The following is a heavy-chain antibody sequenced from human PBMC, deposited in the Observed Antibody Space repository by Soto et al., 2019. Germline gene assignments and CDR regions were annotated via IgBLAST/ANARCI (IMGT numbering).Heavy chain of an antibody. CDR2: INPNSGGT. Sequence: AASVKVSCKASGYTFTGYYMHWVRQAPGQGLEWMGWINPNSGGTNYAQKFQGWVTMTRNTSISTAYMELSSLRSEDTAVYYCARGYGDYIDYWGQGTLVTVSS. CDR1: GYTFTGYY. J-gene: IGHJ4*02. V-gene: IGHV1-2*04. D-gene: IGHD4-17*01. CDR3: ARGYGDYIDY.